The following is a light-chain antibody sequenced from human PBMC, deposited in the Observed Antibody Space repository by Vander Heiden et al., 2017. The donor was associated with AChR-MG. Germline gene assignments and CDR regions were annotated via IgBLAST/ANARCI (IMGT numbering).Light chain of an antibody. V-gene: IGKV4-1*01. CDR2: WAS. CDR1: QSVLYSSNNKNY. CDR3: QQYYSTPQT. J-gene: IGKJ1*01. Sequence: DIVTTQPPDSLAVSLGERATINCKSSQSVLYSSNNKNYLAWYQQKPGQPPKLLIYWASTRESGVPDRFSGSGSGTDFTLTISSLQAEDVAVYYCQQYYSTPQTFGQGTKVEIK.